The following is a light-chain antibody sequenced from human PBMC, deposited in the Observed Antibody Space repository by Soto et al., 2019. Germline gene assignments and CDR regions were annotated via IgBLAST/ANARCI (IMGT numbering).Light chain of an antibody. J-gene: IGLJ1*01. CDR1: SSDVGGYNY. V-gene: IGLV2-14*01. Sequence: QSALTQTASVSGSPGQSITISCTGTSSDVGGYNYVSWYQQYPGRVPKLLIYKVSNRPSGISNRCSGSKSGNTASLTISGLQAEDEADYFCTSPTPGSLYVFGSGTKLTVL. CDR3: TSPTPGSLYV. CDR2: KVS.